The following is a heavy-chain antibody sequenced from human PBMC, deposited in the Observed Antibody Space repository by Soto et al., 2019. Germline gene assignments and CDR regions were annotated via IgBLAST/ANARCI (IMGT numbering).Heavy chain of an antibody. V-gene: IGHV3-74*01. D-gene: IGHD1-1*01. Sequence: EVQVVESGGGLVQPGGSLRLSCAASGFTFSSSWMHWVRQAPGKGLVWVSRINSDGTNTRYADSVKGRFPSSRDNAKHTLYLQMDRLRAEDTAVYYCARGHQVRWNAMDVWGQGTTVTVFS. CDR3: ARGHQVRWNAMDV. CDR1: GFTFSSSW. J-gene: IGHJ6*02. CDR2: INSDGTNT.